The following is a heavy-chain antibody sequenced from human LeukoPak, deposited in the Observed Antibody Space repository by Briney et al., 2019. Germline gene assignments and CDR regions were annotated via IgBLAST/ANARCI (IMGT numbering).Heavy chain of an antibody. CDR3: ARDDTSSWYQEY. Sequence: GGSLRLSCSASGFTFSDYSMNWVRQAPGKGLEWVAYIKSNIYYADSVKGQFTISRDNAKNLLYLQMNSLAADDTAVYYCARDDTSSWYQEYWGQGTLVTVSS. J-gene: IGHJ4*02. D-gene: IGHD6-13*01. CDR1: GFTFSDYS. CDR2: IKSNI. V-gene: IGHV3-69-1*02.